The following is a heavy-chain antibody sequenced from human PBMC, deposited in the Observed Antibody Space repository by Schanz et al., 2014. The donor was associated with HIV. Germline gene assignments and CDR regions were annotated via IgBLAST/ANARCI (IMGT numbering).Heavy chain of an antibody. D-gene: IGHD3-10*01. Sequence: EVQLVESGGGLIQPGGSLRLSCAASGFTVSNNYMSWVRQAPGKGLEWVSVIYSGGSTYYADSVKGRFTISRDNSKNTLYLQMNSLRAEDTAVYYCAKCPTMVRGTGMDVWGQGTTVTVSS. V-gene: IGHV3-53*01. J-gene: IGHJ6*02. CDR1: GFTVSNNY. CDR3: AKCPTMVRGTGMDV. CDR2: IYSGGST.